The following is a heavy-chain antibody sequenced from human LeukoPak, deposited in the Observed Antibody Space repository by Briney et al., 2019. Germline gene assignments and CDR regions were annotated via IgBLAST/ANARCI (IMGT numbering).Heavy chain of an antibody. J-gene: IGHJ4*02. D-gene: IGHD5-12*01. V-gene: IGHV1-2*04. CDR1: GYTFTGYY. Sequence: GASVKVSCKASGYTFTGYYMHWLRQAPGQGLEWMGWINPDTGVTNYTQKFQGWVTMTSDTSLNTAYLELYRLTFDDTAFYYCARDFPYSGYDPPFDNWGQGTLVTVSS. CDR3: ARDFPYSGYDPPFDN. CDR2: INPDTGVT.